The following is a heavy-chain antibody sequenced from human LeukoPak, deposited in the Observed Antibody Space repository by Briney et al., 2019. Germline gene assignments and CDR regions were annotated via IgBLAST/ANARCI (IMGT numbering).Heavy chain of an antibody. V-gene: IGHV4-59*01. CDR2: IYYSGST. CDR1: GGPISSYY. J-gene: IGHJ4*02. CDR3: ANGRGAFDY. Sequence: SETLSLTCTVSGGPISSYYWSWIRQPPGKGLEWIGYIYYSGSTNYNPSLKSRVTISVDTSKNQFSLKLSSVTAADTAVYYCANGRGAFDYWGQGTLVTVSS. D-gene: IGHD3-10*02.